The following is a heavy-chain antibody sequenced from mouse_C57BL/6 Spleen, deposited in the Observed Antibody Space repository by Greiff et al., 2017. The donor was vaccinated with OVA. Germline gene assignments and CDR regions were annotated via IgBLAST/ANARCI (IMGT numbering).Heavy chain of an antibody. D-gene: IGHD2-2*01. Sequence: QVQLQQSGAELVRPGASVTLSCKASGYTFTDYEMHWVKQTPVHGLAWIGAIDPETGGTAYNQKFKGKAILTADKSSSTAYMELRSLTSEDSAVYYCTRETMVTPWFAYWGQGTLVTVSA. V-gene: IGHV1-15*01. CDR2: IDPETGGT. J-gene: IGHJ3*01. CDR1: GYTFTDYE. CDR3: TRETMVTPWFAY.